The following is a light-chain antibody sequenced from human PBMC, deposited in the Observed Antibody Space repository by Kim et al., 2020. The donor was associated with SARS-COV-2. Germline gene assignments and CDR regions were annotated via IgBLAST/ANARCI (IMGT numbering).Light chain of an antibody. J-gene: IGLJ2*01. CDR2: EDR. CDR1: ELGDKN. CDR3: QAWDSSTVV. Sequence: SYELTQPPSVSVSPGRTAIITCSGNELGDKNVCWYQQKAGQSPVLVIYEDRKRPSGIPERVSGSNSGNTATLTISGTQAMDEADYYCQAWDSSTVVFGGG. V-gene: IGLV3-1*01.